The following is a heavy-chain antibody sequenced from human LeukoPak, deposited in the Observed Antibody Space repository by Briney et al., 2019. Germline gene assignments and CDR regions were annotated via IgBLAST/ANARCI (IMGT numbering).Heavy chain of an antibody. CDR3: ARDSYCGGDCYSG. CDR2: IYSGGST. D-gene: IGHD2-21*02. CDR1: GFTVSSNY. Sequence: PGGSLRLSCAAPGFTVSSNYMSWVRQAPGKGLEWVSVIYSGGSTYYADSVKGRFTISRDNSKNTLYLQMNSLRAEDTAVYYCARDSYCGGDCYSGWGQGTLVTVSS. V-gene: IGHV3-66*01. J-gene: IGHJ4*02.